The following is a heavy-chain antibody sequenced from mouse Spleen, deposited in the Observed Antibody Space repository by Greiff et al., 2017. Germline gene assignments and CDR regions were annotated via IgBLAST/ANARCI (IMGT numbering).Heavy chain of an antibody. V-gene: IGHV3-6*01. D-gene: IGHD1-1*01. CDR1: GYSITSGYY. CDR2: ISYDGSN. J-gene: IGHJ1*01. CDR3: ARDRHYYGSRYWYFDV. Sequence: EVKVEESGPGLVKPSQSLSLTCSVTGYSITSGYYWNWIRQFPGNKLEWMGYISYDGSNNYNPSLKNRISITRDTSKNQFFLKLNSVTTEDTATYYCARDRHYYGSRYWYFDVWGAGTTVTVSS.